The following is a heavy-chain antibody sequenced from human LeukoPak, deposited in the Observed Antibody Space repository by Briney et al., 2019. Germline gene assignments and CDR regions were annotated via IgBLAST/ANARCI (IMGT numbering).Heavy chain of an antibody. V-gene: IGHV4-59*08. CDR2: IYYSGST. D-gene: IGHD3-10*01. J-gene: IGHJ5*02. CDR1: GGSISSYY. Sequence: SETLSLTCTVSGGSISSYYWSWIRQPPGKGLEWIGYIYYSGSTNYNPSLKSRVTISVDTSKNQFSLKLSSVTAADTAVYYCARFMVRGGIGQPNWFDPWGQGTLVTVPS. CDR3: ARFMVRGGIGQPNWFDP.